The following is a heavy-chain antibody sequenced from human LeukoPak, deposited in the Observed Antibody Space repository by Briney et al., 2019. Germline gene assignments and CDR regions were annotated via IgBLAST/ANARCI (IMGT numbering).Heavy chain of an antibody. D-gene: IGHD3-22*01. J-gene: IGHJ4*02. CDR3: TTFSMIVVVITD. V-gene: IGHV3-33*01. CDR1: GFTFSSYG. CDR2: IWYDGSNK. Sequence: PGGSLRLSCAASGFTFSSYGMHWVRQAPGKGLEWVAVIWYDGSNKYYADSVKGRFTISRDNSKNTLYLQMNSLKTEDPAVYYCTTFSMIVVVITDWGQGTLVTVSS.